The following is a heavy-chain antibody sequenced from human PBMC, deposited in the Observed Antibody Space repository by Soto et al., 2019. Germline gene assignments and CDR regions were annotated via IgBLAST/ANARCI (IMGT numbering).Heavy chain of an antibody. J-gene: IGHJ6*02. CDR3: VKRIAVYGMDV. D-gene: IGHD6-19*01. Sequence: GGSLRLSCSASGFTFSSYAMHWVRQAPGKGLEYISAIDKNGGTTYYADSVKGRLTISRDNSKNTLSLQMSSLRPEDTAVYYCVKRIAVYGMDVWGQGTTVTVSS. CDR2: IDKNGGTT. V-gene: IGHV3-64D*06. CDR1: GFTFSSYA.